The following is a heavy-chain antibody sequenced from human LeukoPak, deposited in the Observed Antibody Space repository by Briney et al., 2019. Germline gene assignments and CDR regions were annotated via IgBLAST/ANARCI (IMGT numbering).Heavy chain of an antibody. J-gene: IGHJ4*02. D-gene: IGHD4-23*01. V-gene: IGHV4-31*03. CDR1: GGSISSGGYY. CDR2: IYYSGST. Sequence: SQTLSLTCTASGGSISSGGYYWSWIRQHPGKGLKWIGYIYYSGSTYYNPSLKSRVTISVDTSKNQFSLKLSPVTAADTAVYYCATTTTVASPLYFDYWGQGTLVTVSS. CDR3: ATTTTVASPLYFDY.